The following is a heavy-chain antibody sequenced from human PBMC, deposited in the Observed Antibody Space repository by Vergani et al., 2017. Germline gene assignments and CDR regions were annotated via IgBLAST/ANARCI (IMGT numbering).Heavy chain of an antibody. Sequence: QVQLVESGGGLVKPGGSLRLSCAASGFTFSDYYMSWIRQAPGKGLEWVSYISSSGSTIYYADSVKSRFTISRDNAKNSLYLQLNSLRAEDTAVYYCARCGPTVGGRGYHYYYYDYMDVWGKGTTVTVSS. CDR3: ARCGPTVGGRGYHYYYYDYMDV. CDR2: ISSSGSTI. V-gene: IGHV3-11*01. CDR1: GFTFSDYY. D-gene: IGHD3-22*01. J-gene: IGHJ6*03.